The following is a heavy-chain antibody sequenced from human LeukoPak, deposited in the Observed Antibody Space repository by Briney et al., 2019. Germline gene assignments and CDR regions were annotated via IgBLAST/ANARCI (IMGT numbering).Heavy chain of an antibody. Sequence: GGSLRLSCVVSGFTFSSYAMTWVRQAPGKGLEWVAVISYDGSNKYYADSVKGRFTISRDNSKNTLYLQMNSLRAEDTAVYYCANTIAAAALDYWGQGTLVTVSS. CDR3: ANTIAAAALDY. D-gene: IGHD6-13*01. CDR1: GFTFSSYA. V-gene: IGHV3-30-3*01. CDR2: ISYDGSNK. J-gene: IGHJ4*02.